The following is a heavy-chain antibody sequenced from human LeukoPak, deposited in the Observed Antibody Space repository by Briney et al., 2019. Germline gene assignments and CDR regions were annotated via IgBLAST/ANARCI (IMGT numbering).Heavy chain of an antibody. Sequence: GGSLRLSCAASGFTFSSYGMHWVRQAPGKGLEWVAVIWYDGSNKYYADSVKGRFTISRDNSKNTLYLQMNSLRAEDTAVYYCARGRGYCSSTSCPAPYYCYGMDVWGQGTTVTVSS. CDR1: GFTFSSYG. J-gene: IGHJ6*02. D-gene: IGHD2-2*01. V-gene: IGHV3-33*01. CDR3: ARGRGYCSSTSCPAPYYCYGMDV. CDR2: IWYDGSNK.